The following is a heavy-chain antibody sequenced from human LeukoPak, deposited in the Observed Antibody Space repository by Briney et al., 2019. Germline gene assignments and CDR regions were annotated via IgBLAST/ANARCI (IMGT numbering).Heavy chain of an antibody. Sequence: ASVKVSCKASGYTLTSYDINWVRQATGQGLEWMGWMNPNSGNTGYAQKFQGRVTMTRNTSISTVYMELSSLRSEDTAVYYCARHATTSAFDIWGQGTMVTVSS. V-gene: IGHV1-8*01. CDR3: ARHATTSAFDI. CDR2: MNPNSGNT. CDR1: GYTLTSYD. D-gene: IGHD4-17*01. J-gene: IGHJ3*02.